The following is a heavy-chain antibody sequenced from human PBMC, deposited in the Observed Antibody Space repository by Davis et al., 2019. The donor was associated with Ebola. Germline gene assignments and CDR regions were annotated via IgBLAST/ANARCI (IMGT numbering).Heavy chain of an antibody. CDR3: ARGGVLLWFGELLYTSKYYFDY. D-gene: IGHD3-10*01. CDR2: IYYSGST. CDR1: GGSISSYY. Sequence: SETLSLTCAVSGGSISSYYWSWIRQPPGKGLEWIGYIYYSGSTNYNPSLKSRVTISVDTSKNQFSLKLSSVTAADTAVYYCARGGVLLWFGELLYTSKYYFDYWGQGTLVTVSS. J-gene: IGHJ4*02. V-gene: IGHV4-59*01.